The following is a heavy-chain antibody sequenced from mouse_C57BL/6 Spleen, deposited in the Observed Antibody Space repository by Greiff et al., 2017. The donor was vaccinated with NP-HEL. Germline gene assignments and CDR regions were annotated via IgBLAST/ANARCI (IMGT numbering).Heavy chain of an antibody. D-gene: IGHD2-5*01. Sequence: QVQLQQPGAELVMPGASVKLSCKASGYTFTSYWMHWVKQRPGQGLEWIGEIDPSDSYTNYNQKFKGKSTLTVDKSSSTAYMQLSSLTSEDSAVYYCARQGSNAWFAYWGQGTLVTVSA. V-gene: IGHV1-69*01. J-gene: IGHJ3*01. CDR2: IDPSDSYT. CDR3: ARQGSNAWFAY. CDR1: GYTFTSYW.